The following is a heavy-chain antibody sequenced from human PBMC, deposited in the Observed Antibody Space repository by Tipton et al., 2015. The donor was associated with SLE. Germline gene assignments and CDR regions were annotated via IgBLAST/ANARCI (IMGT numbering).Heavy chain of an antibody. Sequence: RSLRLSCAASGFTFSSYSMNWVRQAPGKGLEWVAVISYDGSNKYYADSVKGRFTISRDNSKNTLYLQMNSLRAEDTAVYYCARAGCSGGSCYYYFDYWGQGTLVTVSS. CDR1: GFTFSSYS. D-gene: IGHD2-15*01. CDR2: ISYDGSNK. V-gene: IGHV3-30*03. CDR3: ARAGCSGGSCYYYFDY. J-gene: IGHJ4*02.